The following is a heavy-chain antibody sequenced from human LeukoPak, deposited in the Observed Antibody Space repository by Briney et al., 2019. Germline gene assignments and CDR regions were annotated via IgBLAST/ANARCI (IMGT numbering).Heavy chain of an antibody. J-gene: IGHJ4*02. V-gene: IGHV3-74*01. CDR1: GFTFSRYW. CDR2: INPDGSTT. D-gene: IGHD3-10*01. CDR3: VKGGYYGSVSYYKGHFDY. Sequence: PGGSLRLSCAASGFTFSRYWIHWVRQAPGKGLEWVSRINPDGSTTTYADSVKGRFTISRDNSRNTLDLQMNSLRVEDTAVYYCVKGGYYGSVSYYKGHFDYWGQGAVALVTVSS.